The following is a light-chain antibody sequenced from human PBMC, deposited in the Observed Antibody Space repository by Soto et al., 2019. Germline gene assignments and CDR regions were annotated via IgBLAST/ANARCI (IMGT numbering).Light chain of an antibody. J-gene: IGKJ1*01. CDR1: QTLLDSSNNKAS. CDR2: WTS. Sequence: DIVMTQSPDSLAVSLGERATINCKSSQTLLDSSNNKASLSWYQQKPGQPPKLLIYWTSTREFGVPDRFSGSGSGTDFTRTISSLQAEDVAVYYCQQYFNSPRTFGHGTKVEIK. CDR3: QQYFNSPRT. V-gene: IGKV4-1*01.